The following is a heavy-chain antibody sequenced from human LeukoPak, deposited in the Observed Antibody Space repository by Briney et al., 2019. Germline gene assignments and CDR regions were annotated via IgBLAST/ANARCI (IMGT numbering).Heavy chain of an antibody. CDR3: ARGSRYFDWLDPGDDY. J-gene: IGHJ4*02. CDR1: GYTFTSFD. V-gene: IGHV1-8*01. CDR2: MNPNSGIT. D-gene: IGHD3-9*01. Sequence: ASVKVSCKASGYTFTSFDINWVRQATGQGLEWMGWMNPNSGITGFAQKFQGRVTMTGNTSINTAYMELSSLKSEDTAVYYCARGSRYFDWLDPGDDYWGQGTLVTVSS.